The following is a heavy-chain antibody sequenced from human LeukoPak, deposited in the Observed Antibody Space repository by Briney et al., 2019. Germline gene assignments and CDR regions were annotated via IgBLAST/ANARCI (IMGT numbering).Heavy chain of an antibody. D-gene: IGHD3-3*01. CDR3: ASDDFWSGYSSFDY. Sequence: SVKVSCKASGGTSSSYAISWVRQAPGQGLEWMGGIIPIFGTANYAQKFQGRVTITTDESTSTAYMELSSLRSEDTAVYYCASDDFWSGYSSFDYWGQGTLVTVSS. CDR1: GGTSSSYA. J-gene: IGHJ4*02. V-gene: IGHV1-69*05. CDR2: IIPIFGTA.